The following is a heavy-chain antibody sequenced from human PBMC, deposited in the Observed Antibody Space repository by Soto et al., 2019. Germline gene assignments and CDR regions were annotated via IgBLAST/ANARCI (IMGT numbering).Heavy chain of an antibody. J-gene: IGHJ6*02. Sequence: SETLSLTCAVYGGSFSGYYWTWIRQPPGTGLEWIGEINHSGSTNYNPSLKSRVTISVDTSKNQFSLKLSSVTAADTAVYYCARAHYGDYGYGMDVWGQGTTVTVSS. V-gene: IGHV4-34*01. CDR1: GGSFSGYY. D-gene: IGHD4-17*01. CDR3: ARAHYGDYGYGMDV. CDR2: INHSGST.